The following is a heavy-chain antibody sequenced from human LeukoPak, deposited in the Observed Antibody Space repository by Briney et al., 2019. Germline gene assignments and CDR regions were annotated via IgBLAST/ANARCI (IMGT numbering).Heavy chain of an antibody. V-gene: IGHV1-2*02. CDR2: INPNSGGT. D-gene: IGHD6-19*01. CDR1: GYTFTGYY. J-gene: IGHJ4*02. Sequence: ASVKVSCKASGYTFTGYYMHWVRQAPGQGLEWMGWINPNSGGTNYAQKFQGRVTMTRDTSISTAYMEPSRLRSDDTAVYYCARERVKQWLVLGYWGQGTLVTVSS. CDR3: ARERVKQWLVLGY.